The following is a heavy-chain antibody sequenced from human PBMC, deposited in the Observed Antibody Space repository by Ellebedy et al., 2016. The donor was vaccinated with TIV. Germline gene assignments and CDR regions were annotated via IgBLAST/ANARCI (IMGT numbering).Heavy chain of an antibody. Sequence: GGSLRLXXAASGFTFSSYWMHWVRQAPGGGLEWVGRSRDKANSYFTEYAASVKGRFTISRDDSKTSLYLQMNSLTTDDTAVYYCTSHYYSHWGQGTLVTVSS. D-gene: IGHD3-22*01. CDR3: TSHYYSH. J-gene: IGHJ4*02. V-gene: IGHV3-72*01. CDR1: GFTFSSYW. CDR2: SRDKANSYFT.